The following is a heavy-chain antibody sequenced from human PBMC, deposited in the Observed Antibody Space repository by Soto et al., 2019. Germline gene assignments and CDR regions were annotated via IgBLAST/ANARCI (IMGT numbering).Heavy chain of an antibody. CDR2: ISRNGDYI. CDR3: AKIAVTGSWYLDL. Sequence: EVQLLESGGGLVQPGGSLRLSCAASGFSFSSHGMSWVRQAPEMGLEWVSSISRNGDYIYYADSVKGRFTISRDNSKNTLFLQVNSLRVEDTAVYYCAKIAVTGSWYLDLWGRGTLVTVSS. V-gene: IGHV3-23*01. J-gene: IGHJ2*01. D-gene: IGHD6-19*01. CDR1: GFSFSSHG.